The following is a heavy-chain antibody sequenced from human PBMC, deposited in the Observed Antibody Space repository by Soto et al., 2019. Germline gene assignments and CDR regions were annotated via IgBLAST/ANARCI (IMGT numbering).Heavy chain of an antibody. D-gene: IGHD5-12*01. CDR1: GFTFSSYS. Sequence: GGSLRLSCAASGFTFSSYSMNWVRQAPGKGLEWVSSISSSSSYIYYADSVKGRFTISRDNAKNSLYLQMNSLRAEDTGVYYCARGHSGYEGGGWGQGTLVTVSS. V-gene: IGHV3-21*01. CDR2: ISSSSSYI. CDR3: ARGHSGYEGGG. J-gene: IGHJ4*02.